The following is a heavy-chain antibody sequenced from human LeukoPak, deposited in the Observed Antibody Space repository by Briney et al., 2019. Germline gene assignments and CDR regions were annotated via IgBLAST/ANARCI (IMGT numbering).Heavy chain of an antibody. Sequence: PGGSLRLSCAASGFTFSSYWMHWVRQAPGKGLVWVSRINSDGSSTSYADSAKGRFTISRDNAKNTLYLQMNSLRAEDTAVYYCARDTGYYGSGSYYQPYNWFDPWGQGTLVTVSS. CDR3: ARDTGYYGSGSYYQPYNWFDP. CDR2: INSDGSST. V-gene: IGHV3-74*01. D-gene: IGHD3-10*01. J-gene: IGHJ5*02. CDR1: GFTFSSYW.